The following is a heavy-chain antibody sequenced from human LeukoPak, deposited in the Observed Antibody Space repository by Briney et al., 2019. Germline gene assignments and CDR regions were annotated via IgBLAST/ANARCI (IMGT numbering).Heavy chain of an antibody. CDR3: ARCYTSGWPRAFDP. Sequence: SETLCLTCAVYGSFSGHFWSWVRQSPEKGLEWIGEINLGGNTNYNPSLRSRVIISVDTSKNQFSLKLNSVTAADTAMYYCARCYTSGWPRAFDPWGQGTLVTVSS. CDR1: GSFSGHF. D-gene: IGHD6-19*01. V-gene: IGHV4-34*01. CDR2: INLGGNT. J-gene: IGHJ5*02.